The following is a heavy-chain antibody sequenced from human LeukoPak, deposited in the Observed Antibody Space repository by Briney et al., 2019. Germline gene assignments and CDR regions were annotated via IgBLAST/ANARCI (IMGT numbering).Heavy chain of an antibody. J-gene: IGHJ4*02. CDR3: ATRKMYYDFWSGYRPFNYFDY. Sequence: SETLSLTCTVSGGSINNYYWSWIRQPPGKGLEWIGEINHSGSTNYNPSLKSRVTISVDTSKNQFSLKLSSVTAADTAVYYCATRKMYYDFWSGYRPFNYFDYWGQGTLVTVSS. CDR2: INHSGST. CDR1: GGSINNYY. D-gene: IGHD3-3*01. V-gene: IGHV4-34*01.